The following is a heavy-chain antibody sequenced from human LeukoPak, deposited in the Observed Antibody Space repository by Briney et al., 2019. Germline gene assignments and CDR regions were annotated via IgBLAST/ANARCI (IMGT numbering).Heavy chain of an antibody. J-gene: IGHJ4*02. CDR2: IYSGGST. Sequence: GGSLRLSCAASGFTVSSNYMSWVRQAPGKGLEWVSVIYSGGSTYYADSVKGRFTISRDNPKNTLYLQMSSLRPEDTAVYYCVKDVTGTYSGDFWGQGTLVTVSS. CDR3: VKDVTGTYSGDF. D-gene: IGHD1-26*01. V-gene: IGHV3-53*05. CDR1: GFTVSSNY.